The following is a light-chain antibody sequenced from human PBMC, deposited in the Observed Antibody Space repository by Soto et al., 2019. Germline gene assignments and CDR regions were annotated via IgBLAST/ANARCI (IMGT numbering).Light chain of an antibody. Sequence: DIVMTQSPDSLAVSLGERATSNCKSRQSVLSSSNNKNYLSWYQQKPGQTPKLLIYWASTRESGVPDRFSGSGSGTHFTLTISSLQAEDVSVYFCQQYYTTPPTFGQGTRLEIK. CDR3: QQYYTTPPT. J-gene: IGKJ5*01. CDR1: QSVLSSSNNKNY. CDR2: WAS. V-gene: IGKV4-1*01.